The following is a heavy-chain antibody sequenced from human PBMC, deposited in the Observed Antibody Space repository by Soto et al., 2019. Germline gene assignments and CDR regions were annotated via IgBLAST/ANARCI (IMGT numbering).Heavy chain of an antibody. CDR1: GFTFSSYA. CDR2: ISGSGGST. Sequence: GGSLRLSCAASGFTFSSYAMSWVRQAPGKGLEWVSAISGSGGSTYYADSVKGRFTISRDNSKNTLYLQMNSLRAEDTAVYYCAANKGSGWYGDYWGQGTLVTVSS. V-gene: IGHV3-23*01. D-gene: IGHD6-19*01. CDR3: AANKGSGWYGDY. J-gene: IGHJ4*02.